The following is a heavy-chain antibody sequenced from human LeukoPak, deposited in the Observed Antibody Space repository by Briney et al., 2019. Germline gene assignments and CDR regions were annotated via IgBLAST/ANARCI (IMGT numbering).Heavy chain of an antibody. D-gene: IGHD3-16*02. Sequence: SETLSLTCDVSGGSMSSSNWWSWVRQPPGKGLEWIGEINHSGSTNYNPSLKSRVTISVDTSKNQFSLKLSSVTAADTAVYYCARLHRPLSRRNGYVWGSYRWYNWFDPWGQGTLVTVSS. CDR2: INHSGST. CDR3: ARLHRPLSRRNGYVWGSYRWYNWFDP. CDR1: GGSMSSSNW. J-gene: IGHJ5*02. V-gene: IGHV4-4*02.